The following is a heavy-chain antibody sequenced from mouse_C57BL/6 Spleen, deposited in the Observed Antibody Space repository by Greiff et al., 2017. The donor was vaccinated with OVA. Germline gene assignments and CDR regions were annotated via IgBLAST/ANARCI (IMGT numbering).Heavy chain of an antibody. CDR1: GYTFTSYW. Sequence: VQLQQPGAELVRPGSSVKLSCKASGYTFTSYWMDWVKQRPGQGLEWIGNIYPSDSETHYNQKFKDKATLTVDKSSSTAYMQLSSLTSEDSAVYYCARRGDYDAAGAMDYWGQGTSVTVSS. CDR2: IYPSDSET. D-gene: IGHD2-4*01. V-gene: IGHV1-61*01. CDR3: ARRGDYDAAGAMDY. J-gene: IGHJ4*01.